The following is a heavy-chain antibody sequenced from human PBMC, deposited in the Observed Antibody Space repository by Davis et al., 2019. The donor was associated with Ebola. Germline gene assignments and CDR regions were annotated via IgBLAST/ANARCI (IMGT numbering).Heavy chain of an antibody. V-gene: IGHV4-59*01. D-gene: IGHD3-10*01. Sequence: SETLSLTCTVSGGSISSYYWSWIRQPPGKGLEWIGYIYYSGSTNYNPSLKSRVTISVDTSKNQFSLKLSSVTAADTAVYYCASRGMDPQNWFDPWGQGTLVTVSS. CDR2: IYYSGST. CDR1: GGSISSYY. CDR3: ASRGMDPQNWFDP. J-gene: IGHJ5*02.